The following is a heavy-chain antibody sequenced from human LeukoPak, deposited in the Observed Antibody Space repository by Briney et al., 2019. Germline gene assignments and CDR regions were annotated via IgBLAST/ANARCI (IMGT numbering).Heavy chain of an antibody. J-gene: IGHJ5*02. CDR3: SRDLGDYYDSSGYCNWFDP. CDR1: GGSISSYY. Sequence: SETLSLTCTVSGGSISSYYWSWIRQPDGKGLEWIGRIYTSGSTNYNPSPKSRVTMLVDTSKNQFSLKLSSVTAADTAVYYCSRDLGDYYDSSGYCNWFDPWGQGTLVTVSS. CDR2: IYTSGST. V-gene: IGHV4-4*07. D-gene: IGHD3-22*01.